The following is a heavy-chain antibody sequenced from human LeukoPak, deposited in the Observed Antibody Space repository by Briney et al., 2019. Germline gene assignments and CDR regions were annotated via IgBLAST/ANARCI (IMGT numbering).Heavy chain of an antibody. CDR3: AKEHKLHSYGYWFDP. J-gene: IGHJ5*02. V-gene: IGHV3-23*01. D-gene: IGHD5-18*01. Sequence: PGGSLRLSCAASGFTFNSFQMTWVRQAPGKGLEWVSAINGSGGSTYYADSVKGRFTISRDNSKNTLYLQMNSLRAEDTAVYYCAKEHKLHSYGYWFDPWGQGTLVTVSS. CDR1: GFTFNSFQ. CDR2: INGSGGST.